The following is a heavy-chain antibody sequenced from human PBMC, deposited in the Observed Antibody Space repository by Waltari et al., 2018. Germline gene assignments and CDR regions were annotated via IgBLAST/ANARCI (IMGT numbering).Heavy chain of an antibody. CDR1: GGSISSSSYY. CDR3: VADSSGYSYFDY. Sequence: QLQLQESGPGLVKPSETLSLNCTVSGGSISSSSYYWVWIRQPPGKGLEWIGSMYYSGSTYYNPSLKSRVTISVDTSKNQFSLELNSVTAADTAVYYCVADSSGYSYFDYWGQGTLVTVSS. D-gene: IGHD3-22*01. J-gene: IGHJ4*02. V-gene: IGHV4-39*01. CDR2: MYYSGST.